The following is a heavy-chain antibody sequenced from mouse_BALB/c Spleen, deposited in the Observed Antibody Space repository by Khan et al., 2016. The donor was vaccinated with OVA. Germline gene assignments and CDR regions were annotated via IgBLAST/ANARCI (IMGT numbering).Heavy chain of an antibody. CDR1: GYTFTSYV. Sequence: VQLQQSGPELVKPGASVKMSCKASGYTFTSYVMHWVKQKPGLGRAWIGYIYPFNDDTKYNAKFKGTANLTSDKSLSQAYMELRSLTSEDSAVYYCAPVGNDYVSFAYWGQGTLVTGSA. CDR2: IYPFNDDT. D-gene: IGHD2-13*01. CDR3: APVGNDYVSFAY. J-gene: IGHJ3*01. V-gene: IGHV1S136*01.